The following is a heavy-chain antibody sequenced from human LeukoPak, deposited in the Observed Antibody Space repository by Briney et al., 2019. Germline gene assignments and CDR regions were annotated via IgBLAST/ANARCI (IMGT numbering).Heavy chain of an antibody. Sequence: SETLSLTCTVSGGSISIFYWSWIRQPPGKGPEWIGYIYYSGSTNYNPSLRRRVTISVDTSKNQFSLKLSSVTAADTAVYYCAAQYYDGSGYYTGVDYWGQGTLVTVSS. CDR3: AAQYYDGSGYYTGVDY. CDR1: GGSISIFY. J-gene: IGHJ4*02. D-gene: IGHD3-22*01. CDR2: IYYSGST. V-gene: IGHV4-59*08.